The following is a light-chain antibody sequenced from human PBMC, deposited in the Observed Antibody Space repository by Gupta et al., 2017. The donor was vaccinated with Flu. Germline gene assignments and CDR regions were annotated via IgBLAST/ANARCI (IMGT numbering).Light chain of an antibody. V-gene: IGLV2-11*01. CDR1: TNDVGSSNR. CDR2: EVT. J-gene: IGLJ1*01. CDR3: SSHAGRVTWV. Sequence: QSAPTPPRSVSGSPGQSVTISCTGTTNDVGSSNRVSWYEQRPGKAPKLILYEVTKRPSGVPDRFSGSKSGNTASLTISGLQADDEADYYCSSHAGRVTWVFGTGTTVTVL.